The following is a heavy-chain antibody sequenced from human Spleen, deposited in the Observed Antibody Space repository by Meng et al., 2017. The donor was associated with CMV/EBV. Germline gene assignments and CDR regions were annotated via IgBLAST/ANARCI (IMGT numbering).Heavy chain of an antibody. CDR2: IKQDGSEK. D-gene: IGHD2-21*01. V-gene: IGHV3-7*01. Sequence: GESLKISCTASGFTFSSFSMNWVRQAPGKGLEWVANIKQDGSEKYYVDSVKGRFTISRDNAKNSLYLQMNSLRAEDTAVYYCARDLVLAYCGGDCYSGSGFDYWGQGTLVTVSS. CDR1: GFTFSSFS. CDR3: ARDLVLAYCGGDCYSGSGFDY. J-gene: IGHJ4*02.